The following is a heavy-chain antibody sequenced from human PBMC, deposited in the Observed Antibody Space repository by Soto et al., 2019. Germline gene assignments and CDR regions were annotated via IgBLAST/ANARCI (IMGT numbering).Heavy chain of an antibody. CDR3: ARSRTGATYGGMGV. V-gene: IGHV3-21*01. CDR2: ISSSSSYI. D-gene: IGHD1-7*01. CDR1: GFTFSSYN. J-gene: IGHJ6*02. Sequence: GGSLTLSCAASGFTFSSYNMNWVRQAPAKGLEWVSSISSSSSYIYYEDSVKGRFTISRDNAKNSLYLQMNSLRGEDTAVYCCARSRTGATYGGMGVWGHGTTVTVS.